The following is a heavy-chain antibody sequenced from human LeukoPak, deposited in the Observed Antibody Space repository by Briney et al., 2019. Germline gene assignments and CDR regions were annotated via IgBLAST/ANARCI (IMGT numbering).Heavy chain of an antibody. V-gene: IGHV3-23*01. CDR1: GFTFSAYG. D-gene: IGHD2-21*02. CDR3: AKDGTGWGGACFSDY. J-gene: IGHJ4*02. CDR2: ITYSSGNT. Sequence: GGSLRLSCAASGFTFSAYGMSWFRQAPGKGLEWVSAITYSSGNTYYADSVKGRFTISRDNSKTTLYLQMNSLRAEDTALYYFAKDGTGWGGACFSDYWGQETLVTFSS.